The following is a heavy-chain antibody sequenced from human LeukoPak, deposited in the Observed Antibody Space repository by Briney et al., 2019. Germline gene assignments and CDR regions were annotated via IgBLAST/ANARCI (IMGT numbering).Heavy chain of an antibody. CDR2: INAGNGNT. J-gene: IGHJ6*02. CDR1: GYTFTSYA. V-gene: IGHV1-3*01. D-gene: IGHD4/OR15-4a*01. CDR3: ARDMVKGSPTLDYYGMDV. Sequence: GASVKVSCKASGYTFTSYAMHWVRQAPGQRLEWMGWINAGNGNTKYSQKFQGRVTITRDTSASTAYMELSSLRSEDTAVYYCARDMVKGSPTLDYYGMDVWGQGTTVTVSS.